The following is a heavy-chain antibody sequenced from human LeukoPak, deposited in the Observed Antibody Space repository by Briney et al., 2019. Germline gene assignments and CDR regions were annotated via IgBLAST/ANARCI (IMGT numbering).Heavy chain of an antibody. Sequence: PGGSLRLSCAVSGFTFSDYYMSWIRQAPGKGLEWVSYISSSGSTIYYADSVKGRFTISRDNAKNSLYLQMNSLRAEDTAVYYCAKGIAVAGYDAFDIWGQGTMVTVSS. D-gene: IGHD6-19*01. V-gene: IGHV3-11*01. J-gene: IGHJ3*02. CDR1: GFTFSDYY. CDR2: ISSSGSTI. CDR3: AKGIAVAGYDAFDI.